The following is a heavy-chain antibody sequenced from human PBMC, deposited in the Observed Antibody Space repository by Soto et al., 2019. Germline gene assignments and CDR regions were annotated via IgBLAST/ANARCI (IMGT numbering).Heavy chain of an antibody. CDR3: ARHTTRRIHRTSCYIDY. V-gene: IGHV4-34*01. J-gene: IGHJ4*02. D-gene: IGHD2-2*02. Sequence: QVQLQQWGAGLLKPSETLSLTCAVYGGSFSGYYWSWIRQPPGKGLEWIGEINHSGSTNYNPALKSRVTISVDTSKNQFSLKLSSVTAADTAVYYCARHTTRRIHRTSCYIDYWGQGPLVTVSS. CDR2: INHSGST. CDR1: GGSFSGYY.